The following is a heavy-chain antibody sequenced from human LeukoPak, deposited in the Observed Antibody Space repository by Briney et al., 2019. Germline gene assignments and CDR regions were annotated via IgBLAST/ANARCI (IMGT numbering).Heavy chain of an antibody. V-gene: IGHV3-30-3*01. Sequence: RGSLRLSCAASGFTVSSNYMSWVRQAPGEGLEWVAVISYDGSNKYYADSAKGRFTISRDYSKNTLYLQMNSLRAEDTAVYYCAREEGLVLDYWGQGTLVTVSS. CDR2: ISYDGSNK. CDR3: AREEGLVLDY. D-gene: IGHD2-8*02. CDR1: GFTVSSNY. J-gene: IGHJ4*02.